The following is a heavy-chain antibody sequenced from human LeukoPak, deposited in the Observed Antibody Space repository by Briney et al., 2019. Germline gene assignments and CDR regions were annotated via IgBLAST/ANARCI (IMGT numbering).Heavy chain of an antibody. V-gene: IGHV1-46*01. D-gene: IGHD2-15*01. Sequence: ASVKVSCKASGYTFTSYYIVWVRQAPGQGLEWMGRIGPSGGSTSYAQKFQGRVTMTRGTSTSTVCMELSSLISEDTAVYYCARNSGSGFDYWGQGTLVTVSS. CDR3: ARNSGSGFDY. CDR1: GYTFTSYY. CDR2: IGPSGGST. J-gene: IGHJ4*02.